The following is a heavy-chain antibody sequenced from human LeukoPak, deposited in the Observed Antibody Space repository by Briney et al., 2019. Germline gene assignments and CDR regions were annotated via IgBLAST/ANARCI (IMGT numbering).Heavy chain of an antibody. D-gene: IGHD6-13*01. CDR2: IYYSGST. CDR1: GGSISSYY. CDR3: ARVGPIAAAGSGFDY. Sequence: PSETLSLTCTVSGGSISSYYWSWIRQPPGKGLEWIGYIYYSGSTNYNPSLKSRVTLSVDTSKNQFSLKLSSVTAADTAVYYCARVGPIAAAGSGFDYWGQGTLVTVSS. J-gene: IGHJ4*02. V-gene: IGHV4-59*01.